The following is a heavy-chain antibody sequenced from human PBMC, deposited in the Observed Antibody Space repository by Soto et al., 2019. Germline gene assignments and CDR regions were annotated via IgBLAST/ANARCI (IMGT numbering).Heavy chain of an antibody. D-gene: IGHD3-3*01. CDR3: ARHFLGQARQRLFVDY. Sequence: QVQLRESGPGLVRPSETLSLSCSVSGASLNDFSWSWIRQPPGRGLEWIGYVSYSGRTTYSPSLKSRVPVSLDTSKNAFSLNLTSMTAADTAIYYCARHFLGQARQRLFVDYWGQGTLATVSS. CDR1: GASLNDFS. V-gene: IGHV4-59*08. CDR2: VSYSGRT. J-gene: IGHJ4*02.